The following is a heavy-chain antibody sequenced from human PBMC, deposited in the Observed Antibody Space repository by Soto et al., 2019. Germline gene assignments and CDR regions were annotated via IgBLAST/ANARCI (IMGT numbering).Heavy chain of an antibody. CDR1: GFTVRTNG. D-gene: IGHD2-15*01. V-gene: IGHV3-23*01. CDR3: AGHGGYSY. Sequence: EVQLLESGGGLVQAGGSLRLSCAATGFTVRTNGMSWVRQAPGKGLEWVASFSSGSSDTHYADSLKGRFAISRDNSKNTLYLQMNSLRFEDTALYYCAGHGGYSYLGQGTLVTVSS. CDR2: FSSGSSDT. J-gene: IGHJ4*02.